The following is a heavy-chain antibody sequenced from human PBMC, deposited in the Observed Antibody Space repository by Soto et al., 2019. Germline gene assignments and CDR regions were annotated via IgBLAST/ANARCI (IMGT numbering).Heavy chain of an antibody. D-gene: IGHD6-13*01. Sequence: QVQLQQWGAGLLKPSETLSLTCAVYGGSFSGYYWSWIRQPPGKGLEWIGEINHSGSTNYNPSLKSRVTISVDTSKNQFSLKLSSVTAADTAVYYCARVAEYSSSERGVYFDYWGQGTLVTVSS. CDR1: GGSFSGYY. CDR3: ARVAEYSSSERGVYFDY. CDR2: INHSGST. J-gene: IGHJ4*02. V-gene: IGHV4-34*01.